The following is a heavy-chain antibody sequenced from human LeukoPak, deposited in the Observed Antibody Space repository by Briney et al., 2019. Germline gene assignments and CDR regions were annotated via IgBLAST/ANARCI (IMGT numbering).Heavy chain of an antibody. CDR2: IYYSGST. Sequence: SQTLSLTCTVSGGSISSGGYYWSWIRQHPGKGLEWIGYIYYSGSTYYNPSLKSRVTISVDTSKNQFSLKLSSVTAADTAVYYCARGRAYYDILTGYSSDAFDIWGQGTMVTVPS. V-gene: IGHV4-31*03. D-gene: IGHD3-9*01. CDR3: ARGRAYYDILTGYSSDAFDI. J-gene: IGHJ3*02. CDR1: GGSISSGGYY.